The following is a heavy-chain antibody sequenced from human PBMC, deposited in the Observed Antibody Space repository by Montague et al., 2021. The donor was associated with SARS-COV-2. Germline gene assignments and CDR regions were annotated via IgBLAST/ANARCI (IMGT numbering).Heavy chain of an antibody. J-gene: IGHJ4*02. D-gene: IGHD6-13*01. Sequence: SETLSLTCAVYGGSFSGYYCSWIRQPPGKGLEWIGEINHSGSTNYNPSLKSRVTISVDTSKNQFSLRLSSVTAADTAVYYCARDRYSSSWYVQKYYFDYWGQGTLVTVSS. CDR1: GGSFSGYY. CDR3: ARDRYSSSWYVQKYYFDY. V-gene: IGHV4-34*01. CDR2: INHSGST.